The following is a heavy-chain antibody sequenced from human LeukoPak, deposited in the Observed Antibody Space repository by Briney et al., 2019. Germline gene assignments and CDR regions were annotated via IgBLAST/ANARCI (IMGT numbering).Heavy chain of an antibody. CDR2: INQDGSEK. CDR1: GFTFSTYW. CDR3: ARVDSSYAFDI. V-gene: IGHV3-7*01. J-gene: IGHJ3*02. D-gene: IGHD3-22*01. Sequence: GGSLRLSCAASGFTFSTYWMSWVRQAPGKGLEWVANINQDGSEKYYVDSVKGRFTISSDNAKNSLYLQMNTRRAEDTAVYYCARVDSSYAFDIWGQGTMVTVSS.